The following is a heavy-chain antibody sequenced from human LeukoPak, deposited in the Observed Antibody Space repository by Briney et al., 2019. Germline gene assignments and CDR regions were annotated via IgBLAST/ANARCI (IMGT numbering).Heavy chain of an antibody. D-gene: IGHD3-9*01. CDR1: GFTFSSYS. CDR3: ARGYYDILTGYSAPRYFDY. CDR2: ITATSNTR. J-gene: IGHJ4*02. Sequence: PGGSLRLSCAASGFTFSSYSMNWVRQAPGKGLEWISSITATSNTREYADSVKGRFTISRDNAKNSLYLQMNSLRAEDTAVYYCARGYYDILTGYSAPRYFDYWGQGTLVTVSS. V-gene: IGHV3-48*04.